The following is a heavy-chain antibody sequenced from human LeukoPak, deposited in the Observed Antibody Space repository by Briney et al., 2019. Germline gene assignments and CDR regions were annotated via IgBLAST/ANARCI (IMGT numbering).Heavy chain of an antibody. D-gene: IGHD6-25*01. Sequence: PGGSLRLSCTASGFTFGDYAMSWARQAPGKGLEWVGFIRSKAYGGTTEYAASVKGRFTISRDDSKSIAYLQMNSLKTEDTAVYYCTRVGIAAAATGYYYMDVWGKGTTVTVSS. CDR2: IRSKAYGGTT. CDR1: GFTFGDYA. V-gene: IGHV3-49*04. J-gene: IGHJ6*03. CDR3: TRVGIAAAATGYYYMDV.